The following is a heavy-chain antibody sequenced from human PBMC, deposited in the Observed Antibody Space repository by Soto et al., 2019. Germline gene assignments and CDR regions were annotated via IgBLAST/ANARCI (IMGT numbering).Heavy chain of an antibody. V-gene: IGHV2-5*01. D-gene: IGHD1-7*01. CDR1: GFSLSTSGVR. Sequence: SGPTLVNPTPTLTLTCTFSGFSLSTSGVRVGWIRQPPGKALEWLALIYWNDDNRYSPSLKSRLTITKDTSKNQVVLTMTNMDHADTATYYCAHNGFSKYWNYESFAMDAWGQGTTVTVSS. J-gene: IGHJ6*02. CDR2: IYWNDDN. CDR3: AHNGFSKYWNYESFAMDA.